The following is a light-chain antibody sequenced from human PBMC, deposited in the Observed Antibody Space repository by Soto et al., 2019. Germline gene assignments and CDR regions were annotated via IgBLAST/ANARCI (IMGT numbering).Light chain of an antibody. CDR1: SSDVGGYNY. CDR2: EVN. CDR3: SSYTSSSTVV. J-gene: IGLJ2*01. V-gene: IGLV2-14*01. Sequence: QSALTQPASVSGSPGQSITISCTGTSSDVGGYNYVAWYQQHPLKAPKLMIYEVNNRPSGVSSRFSGSKSGTTASLTIAGLQTEDEADYYCSSYTSSSTVVFGGGTKLTVL.